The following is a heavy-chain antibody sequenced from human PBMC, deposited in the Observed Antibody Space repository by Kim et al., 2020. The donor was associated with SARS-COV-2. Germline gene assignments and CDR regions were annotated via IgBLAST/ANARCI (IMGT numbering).Heavy chain of an antibody. CDR3: ARARGRWLRHYWYFDL. V-gene: IGHV1-69*04. Sequence: KFQGRVTITADKSTSTAYMELSSLRSEDTAVYYCARARGRWLRHYWYFDLWGRGTLVTVSS. J-gene: IGHJ2*01. D-gene: IGHD5-12*01.